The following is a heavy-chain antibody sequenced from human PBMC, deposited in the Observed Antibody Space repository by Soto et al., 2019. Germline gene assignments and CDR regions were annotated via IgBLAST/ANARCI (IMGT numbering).Heavy chain of an antibody. V-gene: IGHV3-74*01. J-gene: IGHJ4*02. CDR2: INSDGSST. CDR1: GFTFSSYW. Sequence: EVQLVESGGGLVQPGGSLRLSCAASGFTFSSYWMHWVRQAPGKGLVWVSRINSDGSSTSYADSVKGRFTISRDNAKNTLYAQTNSLRAEDTAVYYCVRTTLVVAALTREDYWGQGTLVTVSS. CDR3: VRTTLVVAALTREDY. D-gene: IGHD2-15*01.